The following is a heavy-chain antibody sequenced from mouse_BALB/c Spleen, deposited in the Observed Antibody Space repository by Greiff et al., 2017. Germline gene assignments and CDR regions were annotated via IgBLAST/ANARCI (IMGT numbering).Heavy chain of an antibody. CDR3: ARLGAYGDY. J-gene: IGHJ2*01. CDR2: IYPGDGDT. D-gene: IGHD1-1*01. CDR1: GYTFTSYW. V-gene: IGHV1-87*01. Sequence: QVQLQQSGAELARPGASVKLSCKASGYTFTSYWMQWVKQRPGQGLEWIGAIYPGDGDTRYTQKFKGKATLTADKSSSTAYMQLSSLASEDSAVYYCARLGAYGDYWGQGTTLTVSS.